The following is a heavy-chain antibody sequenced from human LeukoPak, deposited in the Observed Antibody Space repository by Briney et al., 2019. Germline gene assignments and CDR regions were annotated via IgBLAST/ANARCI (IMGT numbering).Heavy chain of an antibody. CDR3: ARESGRGTFDL. CDR1: GASISATNW. D-gene: IGHD3-10*01. V-gene: IGHV4-4*02. CDR2: VSHSETT. Sequence: SETLSLTCDVSGASISATNWWTWVRLPPGKGLEWIGEVSHSETTNYSPSLKGRVRLSVDRATNQFSLKLTSVTAADTAVYYCARESGRGTFDLWGQGTMVTVSS. J-gene: IGHJ3*01.